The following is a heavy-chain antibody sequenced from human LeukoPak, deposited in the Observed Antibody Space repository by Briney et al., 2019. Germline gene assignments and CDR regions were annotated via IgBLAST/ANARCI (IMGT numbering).Heavy chain of an antibody. D-gene: IGHD6-25*01. Sequence: PSETLSLTCTVSGRSISSCSYYWRWIRQPPGKELEWIGTIYYSGSTYYNPSLKSRVTTSVDTSNTQFSLKVSSVTPPTTPLYHCPRLSRDYYYYYMHV. J-gene: IGHJ6*03. CDR3: PRLSRDYYYYYMHV. CDR1: GRSISSCSYY. CDR2: IYYSGST. V-gene: IGHV4-39*01.